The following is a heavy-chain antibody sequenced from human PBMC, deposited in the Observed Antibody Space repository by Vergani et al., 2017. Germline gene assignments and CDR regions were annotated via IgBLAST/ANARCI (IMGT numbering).Heavy chain of an antibody. D-gene: IGHD3-22*01. J-gene: IGHJ5*02. Sequence: QVQLHESGPGLVKPSETLSLTCTVSGGSISSYYWSWIQQPPGKGLEWIGYIYYSGSTNYNPSLKSRVTISVDTSKNQFALKLSSVTAADTAVYYCARVYPTITMIVLPGWFDPWGQGTLVTVSS. V-gene: IGHV4-59*01. CDR3: ARVYPTITMIVLPGWFDP. CDR2: IYYSGST. CDR1: GGSISSYY.